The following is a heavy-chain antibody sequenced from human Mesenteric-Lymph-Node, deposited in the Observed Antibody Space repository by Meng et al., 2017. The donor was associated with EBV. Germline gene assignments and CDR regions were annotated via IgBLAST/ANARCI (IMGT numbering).Heavy chain of an antibody. Sequence: QVQLKKCGAGVLMPSETPSLTCSVYGETFIGYFWGWSRQPPGKGLGKIGEINHSASTTYNPALKIRVTISAATSKSQFSLKLSSVIAADTAVYYCARPWLGRFDYWGQGTLVTVSS. CDR2: INHSAST. J-gene: IGHJ4*02. D-gene: IGHD6-19*01. CDR1: GETFIGYF. V-gene: IGHV4-34*01. CDR3: ARPWLGRFDY.